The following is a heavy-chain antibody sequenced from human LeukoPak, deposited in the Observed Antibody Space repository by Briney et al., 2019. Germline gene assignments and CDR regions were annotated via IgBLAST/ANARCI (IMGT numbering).Heavy chain of an antibody. V-gene: IGHV3-53*01. J-gene: IGHJ2*01. D-gene: IGHD6-19*01. CDR1: GFTVSSNY. Sequence: GGSLRLSCAASGFTVSSNYMSWVRQAPGKGLEWVSLIYSGGVTYYADSVKGRFIISRDNSKNTLFLQMNSLRAEDTAVYYCARASSGWSDYWYFDLWGRGTLVTVSS. CDR3: ARASSGWSDYWYFDL. CDR2: IYSGGVT.